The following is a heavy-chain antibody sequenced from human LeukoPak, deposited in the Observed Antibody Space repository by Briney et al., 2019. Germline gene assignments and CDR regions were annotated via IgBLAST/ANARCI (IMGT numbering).Heavy chain of an antibody. CDR3: AKDFISNLLNIVVVPAVLMDV. D-gene: IGHD2-2*01. Sequence: PGGTLRLSCAASGFTFSSYGMSWVRQAPGKGLEWVSAISGSGGSTYYADSVKGRFTISRDNSKNTLYLQMNSLRAEDTAVYYCAKDFISNLLNIVVVPAVLMDVWGKGTTVTISS. CDR2: ISGSGGST. V-gene: IGHV3-23*01. J-gene: IGHJ6*03. CDR1: GFTFSSYG.